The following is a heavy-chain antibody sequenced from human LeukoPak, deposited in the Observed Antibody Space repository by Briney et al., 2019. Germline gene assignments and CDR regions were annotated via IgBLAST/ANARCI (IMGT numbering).Heavy chain of an antibody. CDR3: ARDGDDSYYMDV. V-gene: IGHV4-38-2*02. CDR2: IYQSGST. CDR1: GYSISSGYQ. J-gene: IGHJ6*03. Sequence: SETLSLTCTVSGYSISSGYQWGWLRQPPGKGLEWIGNIYQSGSTYYNPSLKSRVTISVDTSKNQFSLKLSSVTAADTAVYYCARDGDDSYYMDVWGKGTTVTVSS. D-gene: IGHD7-27*01.